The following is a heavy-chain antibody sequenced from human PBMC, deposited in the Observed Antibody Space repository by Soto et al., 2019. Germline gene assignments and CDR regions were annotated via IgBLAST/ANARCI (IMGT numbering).Heavy chain of an antibody. CDR3: ARGGYYYSSGYPHYGMDV. CDR1: GFTFSSYD. V-gene: IGHV3-13*05. J-gene: IGHJ6*02. Sequence: EVQLVESGGGLVQPGGSLRLSCAASGFTFSSYDMHWVRQATGKGLEWVSAIGTAGDPYYPGYVKGRFTISRENAKNSLYLQMNSLRAGDTAVYYCARGGYYYSSGYPHYGMDVWGQGTTVTVSS. D-gene: IGHD3-22*01. CDR2: IGTAGDP.